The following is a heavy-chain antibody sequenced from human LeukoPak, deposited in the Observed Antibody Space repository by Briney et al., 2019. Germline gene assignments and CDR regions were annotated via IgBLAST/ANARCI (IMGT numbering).Heavy chain of an antibody. CDR1: GFAFSDFW. CDR2: IRHDGNAK. Sequence: GGSLRLSCAASGFAFSDFWMSRVRQAPGKGLEWVANIRHDGNAKNYVPSVRGRFTISRDNAKNSLYLQMNSLTVEDTAVYYCATSHDSAGNDWGQGTLVTVCS. CDR3: ATSHDSAGND. D-gene: IGHD2-15*01. J-gene: IGHJ4*02. V-gene: IGHV3-7*01.